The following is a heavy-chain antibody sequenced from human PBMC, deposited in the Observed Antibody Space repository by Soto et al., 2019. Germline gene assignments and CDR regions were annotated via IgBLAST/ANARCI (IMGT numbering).Heavy chain of an antibody. CDR1: GFSLSTSGVG. J-gene: IGHJ6*02. V-gene: IGHV2-5*01. CDR3: AHSLTPFRVYDILTGYPLDYYGMDV. Sequence: SGPTLVNPTQTLTLTCTFSGFSLSTSGVGVGWIRQPPGKALEWLALIYWNDDKRYSPSLKSRLTITKDTSKNQVVLTMTNMDPVDTATYYCAHSLTPFRVYDILTGYPLDYYGMDVWGQGTTVTVSS. D-gene: IGHD3-9*01. CDR2: IYWNDDK.